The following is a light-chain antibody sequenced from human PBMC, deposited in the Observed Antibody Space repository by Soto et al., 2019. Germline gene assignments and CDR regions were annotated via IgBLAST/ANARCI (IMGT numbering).Light chain of an antibody. CDR3: SSYAGSNNLV. V-gene: IGLV2-8*01. J-gene: IGLJ2*01. CDR2: EVN. CDR1: SSDVGGYNF. Sequence: QSALTQPPSASGSPGQSVTISCTGTSSDVGGYNFVSWYQQYPGKPPKLMIYEVNKRPSGVPDRFSGSKSGNTASLTVSGLQSEDEADYFCSSYAGSNNLVFGGGTKLTVL.